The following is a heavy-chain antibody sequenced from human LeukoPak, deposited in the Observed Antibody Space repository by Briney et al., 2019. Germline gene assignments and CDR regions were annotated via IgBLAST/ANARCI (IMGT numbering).Heavy chain of an antibody. J-gene: IGHJ4*02. CDR1: GYTFTSYD. CDR2: MNPNSGNT. D-gene: IGHD3-22*01. V-gene: IGHV1-8*03. Sequence: ASVKVSCKASGYTFTSYDINWVRQATGRGLEGVGWMNPNSGNTAYAQKFQGRVTINRNTSISTAYMELSSLRSEDTAIYYCAREDYYDSGSSDYWGQGTLVTVSS. CDR3: AREDYYDSGSSDY.